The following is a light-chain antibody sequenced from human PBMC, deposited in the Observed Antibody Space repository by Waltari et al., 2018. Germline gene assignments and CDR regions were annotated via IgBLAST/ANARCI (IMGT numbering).Light chain of an antibody. J-gene: IGKJ2*01. CDR2: AAS. V-gene: IGKV3-15*01. Sequence: ETIMTQSPATLSVSPGERASLSCRASKSVSNNLAWYQQKPGQAPRPLIYAASSRGTGVPGRFSGGGSGTDFTLTISSLQSEDFAVYYCQQYNEWPYTFGQGTKVDIK. CDR3: QQYNEWPYT. CDR1: KSVSNN.